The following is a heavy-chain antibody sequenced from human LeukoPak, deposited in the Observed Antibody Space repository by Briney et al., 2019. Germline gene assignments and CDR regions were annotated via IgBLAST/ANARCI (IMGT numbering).Heavy chain of an antibody. D-gene: IGHD4-23*01. V-gene: IGHV3-23*01. CDR1: GFTFSKNA. CDR3: AKYAPPTTVATRWFDS. J-gene: IGHJ5*01. CDR2: IGADSVIK. Sequence: GGSLRLSCTVSGFTFSKNAMTWVRQAPGKGLEWVSVIGADSVIKEYADSVKGRFTISRDNSRETLYLQMNSLRAEDSAIYYCAKYAPPTTVATRWFDSWGQGTLVTVSS.